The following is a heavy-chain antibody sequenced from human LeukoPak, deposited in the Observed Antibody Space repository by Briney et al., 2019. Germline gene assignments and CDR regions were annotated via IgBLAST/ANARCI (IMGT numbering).Heavy chain of an antibody. CDR3: ARDRYDILTGYYKGDYYYYCMDV. Sequence: GASVKVSCKASGYTFTDYSLHWVRQAPGQGLEWMGWINPNSGGTNYAQKFQGRVTMTRDTSISTAYMELSRLRSDDTAVYYCARDRYDILTGYYKGDYYYYCMDVWGKGTTVTISS. V-gene: IGHV1-2*02. D-gene: IGHD3-9*01. CDR2: INPNSGGT. J-gene: IGHJ6*03. CDR1: GYTFTDYS.